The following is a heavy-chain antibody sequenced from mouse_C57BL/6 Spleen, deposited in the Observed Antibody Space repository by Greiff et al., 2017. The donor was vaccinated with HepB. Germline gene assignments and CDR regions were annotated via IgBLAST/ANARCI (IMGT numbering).Heavy chain of an antibody. CDR2: FYPGSGSI. CDR1: GYTFTEYT. J-gene: IGHJ4*01. CDR3: ARHLYDGYYEGYAMDY. D-gene: IGHD2-3*01. V-gene: IGHV1-62-2*01. Sequence: VQLQQSGAELVKPGASVKLSCTASGYTFTEYTIHWVKQRSGQGLEWIGWFYPGSGSIKYNEKFKDKATLTADKSSSTVYMELSRLTSEDSAVYFCARHLYDGYYEGYAMDYWGQGTSVTVSS.